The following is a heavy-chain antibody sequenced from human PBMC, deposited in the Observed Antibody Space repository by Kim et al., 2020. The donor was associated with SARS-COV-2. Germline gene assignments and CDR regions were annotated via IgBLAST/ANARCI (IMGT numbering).Heavy chain of an antibody. J-gene: IGHJ5*02. Sequence: GGSTTYAQKFQGRVTMTRDTSTSTVYMNLSSLRSEDTAVYYCASQHDSSPWGQGTLVTVSS. V-gene: IGHV1-46*01. CDR3: ASQHDSSP. CDR2: GGST. D-gene: IGHD6-13*01.